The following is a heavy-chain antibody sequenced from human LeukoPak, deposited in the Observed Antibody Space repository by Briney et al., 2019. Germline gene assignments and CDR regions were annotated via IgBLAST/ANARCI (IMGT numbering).Heavy chain of an antibody. CDR1: GYIFTSYW. J-gene: IGHJ6*03. D-gene: IGHD3-10*01. CDR2: SYPGDSDT. CDR3: ARHRGDYYYYMDV. Sequence: GESLKISCKGSGYIFTSYWIGWVRQMPGKGLEWMGISYPGDSDTRYSPSFQGQVTISADKSISTAYLQWSSLKASDTAMYYCARHRGDYYYYMDVWGKGTTVTISS. V-gene: IGHV5-51*01.